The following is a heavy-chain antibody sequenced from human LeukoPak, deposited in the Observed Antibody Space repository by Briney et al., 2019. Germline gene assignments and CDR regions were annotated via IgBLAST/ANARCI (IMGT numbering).Heavy chain of an antibody. CDR1: GYTFTSYG. CDR3: ARCFLLPPSHNPDAFDI. V-gene: IGHV1-18*01. D-gene: IGHD1-1*01. CDR2: ISAYNGNT. J-gene: IGHJ3*02. Sequence: ASVKVSCKASGYTFTSYGISWMRQAPGQGLEWMGWISAYNGNTNYAQKLQGRVTMTTDTSTSTAYMELRSLRSDDTAVYYCARCFLLPPSHNPDAFDIWGQGTMVTVSS.